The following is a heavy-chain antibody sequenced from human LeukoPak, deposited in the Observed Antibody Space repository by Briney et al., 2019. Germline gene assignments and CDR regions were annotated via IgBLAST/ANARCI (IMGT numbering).Heavy chain of an antibody. Sequence: GGSLRLSCAASGFTFSSYSMNWVRQAPGKGLEWVSYISSSSSTIYYADSVKGRFTISRDNAKNSLYVQMNSLRAEDTAVYYCASDYYDSSGYYALFDYWGQGTLVTVSS. J-gene: IGHJ4*02. CDR1: GFTFSSYS. CDR2: ISSSSSTI. V-gene: IGHV3-48*01. CDR3: ASDYYDSSGYYALFDY. D-gene: IGHD3-22*01.